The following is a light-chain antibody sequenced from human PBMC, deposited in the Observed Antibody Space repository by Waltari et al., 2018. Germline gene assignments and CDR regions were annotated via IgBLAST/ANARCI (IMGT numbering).Light chain of an antibody. Sequence: QSVLTQPPSVSGAPGQRITIACTGTSPNIGAGYVVHWYQQFPGTAPKLLIFGDSNRPSGVPERFSGSSSGPTVTLTISGAQDEDEADYYCYSASDDNLIFGGGTKLTVL. V-gene: IGLV1-40*01. CDR1: SPNIGAGYV. CDR3: YSASDDNLI. CDR2: GDS. J-gene: IGLJ2*01.